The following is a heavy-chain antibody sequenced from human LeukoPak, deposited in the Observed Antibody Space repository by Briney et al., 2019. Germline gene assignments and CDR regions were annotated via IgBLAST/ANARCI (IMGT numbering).Heavy chain of an antibody. Sequence: GGSLRLSCVGSGFSFSNSDMNWVRQAPGKGLEWVSYISGSGTGTAIYYADSVKGRFTISRDNAKNSLNLQMNSLRAEDTAVYYCARYGRLGGNSFDYWGQGTLVTVSS. V-gene: IGHV3-48*03. CDR2: ISGSGTGTAI. J-gene: IGHJ4*02. CDR3: ARYGRLGGNSFDY. D-gene: IGHD4-23*01. CDR1: GFSFSNSD.